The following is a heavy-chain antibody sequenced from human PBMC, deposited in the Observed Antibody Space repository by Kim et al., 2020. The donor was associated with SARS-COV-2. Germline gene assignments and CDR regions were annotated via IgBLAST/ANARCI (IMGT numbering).Heavy chain of an antibody. D-gene: IGHD3-10*01. V-gene: IGHV3-7*03. CDR2: IKQDGSEK. CDR3: AREDRRITMVRGVKAAFDI. J-gene: IGHJ3*02. CDR1: GFTFSSYW. Sequence: GGSLRLSCAASGFTFSSYWRSWVRQAPGKGLEWVANIKQDGSEKYYVDSVKGRFTISRDNAKNSLYLQMNSLRAEDTAVYYCAREDRRITMVRGVKAAFDIWGQGTMVTVSS.